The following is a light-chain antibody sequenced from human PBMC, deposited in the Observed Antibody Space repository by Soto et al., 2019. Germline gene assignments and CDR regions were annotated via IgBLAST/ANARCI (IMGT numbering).Light chain of an antibody. CDR1: QGINSA. CDR2: DAS. CDR3: QQFNSYPRT. Sequence: AIQLTQSPSSLSASVGDRVTITCRASQGINSALAWYQQKPGKAPKLLIYDASSLESGVPSRFSGSGSGTDFTLTISSLQPEDVATYYCQQFNSYPRTFGPGTKVDIK. V-gene: IGKV1-13*02. J-gene: IGKJ3*01.